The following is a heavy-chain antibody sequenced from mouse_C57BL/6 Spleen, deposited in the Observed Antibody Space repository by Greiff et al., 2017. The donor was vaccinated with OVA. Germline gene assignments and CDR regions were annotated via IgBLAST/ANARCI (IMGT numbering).Heavy chain of an antibody. CDR2: IDPSDSYT. J-gene: IGHJ4*01. D-gene: IGHD2-4*01. CDR3: AREITTHYYAMDY. V-gene: IGHV1-69*01. Sequence: QVQLQQPGAELVMPGASVKLSCKASGYTFTSYWMHWVKQRPGQGLEWIGEIDPSDSYTNYNPKFKGKSTLTVDTSSSPAYMQLSSLTSEDSAVYYGAREITTHYYAMDYWGQGTSVTVSS. CDR1: GYTFTSYW.